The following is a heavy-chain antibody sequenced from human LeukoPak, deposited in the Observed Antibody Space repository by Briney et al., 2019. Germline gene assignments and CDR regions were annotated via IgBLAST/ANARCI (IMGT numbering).Heavy chain of an antibody. J-gene: IGHJ3*02. D-gene: IGHD1-26*01. CDR1: GFTFRSYW. V-gene: IGHV3-7*03. CDR2: IKKDGSEK. CDR3: ARDAGRAGDAFDI. Sequence: GGSLRLSCAASGFTFRSYWMSWVRQAPGKGLEWVASIKKDGSEKYYVDSVKGRFTVSRDNAKNSLYLQMNSLRVEDTAMYYSARDAGRAGDAFDIWGQGTMVTVSS.